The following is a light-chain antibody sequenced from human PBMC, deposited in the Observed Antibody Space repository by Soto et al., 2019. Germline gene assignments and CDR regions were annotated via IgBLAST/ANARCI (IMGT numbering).Light chain of an antibody. CDR2: GDS. CDR3: QSYDSSLSAYV. J-gene: IGLJ1*01. Sequence: QSVLTQPPSVSGAPGQRITISCTGTSSNIGANYDVHWYQQFPGTAPKLLIYGDSNRPSGVPDRFSGSKSGTSASLAITGLQAEDEADYYCQSYDSSLSAYVFGPGTKLTVL. CDR1: SSNIGANYD. V-gene: IGLV1-40*01.